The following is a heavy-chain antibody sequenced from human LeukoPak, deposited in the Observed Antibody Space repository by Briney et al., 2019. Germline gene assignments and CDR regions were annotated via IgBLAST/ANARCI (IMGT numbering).Heavy chain of an antibody. Sequence: ASVKVSCKASGYTFTGYYMHWVRQAPGQGLEWMGWINPNSGGTNYAQKFQGRVTMTRDTSISTAYMELSRLRSDDTAVYYCARGPVNPYYYYGMDVWGQGTTVTVSS. V-gene: IGHV1-2*02. CDR1: GYTFTGYY. CDR3: ARGPVNPYYYYGMDV. CDR2: INPNSGGT. D-gene: IGHD2-2*01. J-gene: IGHJ6*02.